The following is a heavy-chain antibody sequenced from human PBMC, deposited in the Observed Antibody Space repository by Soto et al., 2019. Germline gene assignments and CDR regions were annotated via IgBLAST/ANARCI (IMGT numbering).Heavy chain of an antibody. D-gene: IGHD2-15*01. CDR1: GFTFSNFW. CDR2: INSDGSST. J-gene: IGHJ6*02. Sequence: EVQLVESGGGLIQPGTSLRLSCAASGFTFSNFWMHWVRQAPGKGLVWVARINSDGSSTSYADSVKGRFTISRDNAKNTLYVQMNSIRAEDTAVYYCARDLRYCSGGTCYLYYYGMDVWGPGTTVTVSS. CDR3: ARDLRYCSGGTCYLYYYGMDV. V-gene: IGHV3-74*01.